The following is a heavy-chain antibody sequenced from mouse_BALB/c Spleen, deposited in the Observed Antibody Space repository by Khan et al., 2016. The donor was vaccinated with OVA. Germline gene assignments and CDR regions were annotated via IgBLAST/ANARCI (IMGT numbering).Heavy chain of an antibody. Sequence: VQLKQSGPELMKPGASVKISCKASGYSFTSYYIHWVIQSHGKGLEWIGYIDPFSGDTTYNQKFKGRATLTVDKSSRTAYIHLSNLTSEDSAVNYCTKHGYDAWFAYWGQGTLVTVSA. V-gene: IGHV1S135*01. D-gene: IGHD2-2*01. J-gene: IGHJ3*01. CDR3: TKHGYDAWFAY. CDR2: IDPFSGDT. CDR1: GYSFTSYY.